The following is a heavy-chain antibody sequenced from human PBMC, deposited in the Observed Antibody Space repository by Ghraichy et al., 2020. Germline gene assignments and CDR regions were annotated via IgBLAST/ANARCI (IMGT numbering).Heavy chain of an antibody. V-gene: IGHV4-59*08. Sequence: SETLSLTCTVSGGSISSYYWSWIRQPPGKGLEWIGYIYYSGSTNYNPSLKSRVTISVDTSKNQFSLKLSSVTAADTAVYYCARQRNDYGDLDAFDIWGQGTMVTVSS. CDR2: IYYSGST. J-gene: IGHJ3*02. CDR3: ARQRNDYGDLDAFDI. D-gene: IGHD4-17*01. CDR1: GGSISSYY.